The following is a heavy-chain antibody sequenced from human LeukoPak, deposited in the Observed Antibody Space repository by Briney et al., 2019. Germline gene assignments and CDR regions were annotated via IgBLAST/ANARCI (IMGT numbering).Heavy chain of an antibody. V-gene: IGHV3-23*01. CDR3: AKRLGMADAFDI. Sequence: GGSLRLSCAAPGFTFSSCAMSWVRQAPGKGLEWVSAISGSGGSTYYADSVKGRFTISRDNSKNTLYLQMNSLRAEDTAVYYCAKRLGMADAFDIWGQGTMVTVSS. D-gene: IGHD6-13*01. CDR1: GFTFSSCA. J-gene: IGHJ3*02. CDR2: ISGSGGST.